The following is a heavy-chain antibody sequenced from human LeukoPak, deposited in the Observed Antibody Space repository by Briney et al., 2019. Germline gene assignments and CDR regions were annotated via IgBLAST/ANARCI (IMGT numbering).Heavy chain of an antibody. V-gene: IGHV4-39*07. J-gene: IGHJ6*03. Sequence: PSETLSLTCTVSGGSISSYYWGWIRQSPGKGLEWIGSIYYSGSTYYNPSLKSRVTISVDRSKNQFSLKLSSVTAADTAVYYCARDYYYYYMDVWGKGTTVTVSS. CDR2: IYYSGST. CDR1: GGSISSYY. CDR3: ARDYYYYYMDV.